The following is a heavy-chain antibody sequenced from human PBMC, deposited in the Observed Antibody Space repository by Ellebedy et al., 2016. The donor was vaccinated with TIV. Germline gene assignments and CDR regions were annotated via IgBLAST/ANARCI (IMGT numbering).Heavy chain of an antibody. Sequence: SETLSLXXTVSGGSISSYYWSWIRQPPGKGLEWIGYIYYSGSTNYNPSLKSRVTISVDTSKNQFSLKLSSVTAADTAVYYCARHHLGGDIVVVPAAFDYWGQGTLVTVSS. CDR1: GGSISSYY. CDR2: IYYSGST. J-gene: IGHJ4*02. D-gene: IGHD2-2*01. CDR3: ARHHLGGDIVVVPAAFDY. V-gene: IGHV4-59*08.